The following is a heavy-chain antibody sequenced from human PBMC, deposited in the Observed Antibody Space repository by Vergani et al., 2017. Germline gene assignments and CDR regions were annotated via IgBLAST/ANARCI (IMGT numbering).Heavy chain of an antibody. CDR3: ARAPTVTTRGDYYYGMDV. Sequence: VQLVESGGGVVQPGRSLRLSCAASGFTFSSYGMHWVRQAPGKGLEWVAVIWYDGSNKYYADSVKGRFTISRDNSKNTLYLQMNSLRAEDTAVYYCARAPTVTTRGDYYYGMDVWGQGTTVTVSS. V-gene: IGHV3-33*01. CDR2: IWYDGSNK. D-gene: IGHD4-17*01. J-gene: IGHJ6*02. CDR1: GFTFSSYG.